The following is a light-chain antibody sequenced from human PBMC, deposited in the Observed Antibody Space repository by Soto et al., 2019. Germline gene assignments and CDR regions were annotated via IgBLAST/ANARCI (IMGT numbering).Light chain of an antibody. V-gene: IGKV3-11*01. J-gene: IGKJ5*01. CDR2: DAS. Sequence: PGDRAPLPCRASQSVSSSYLAWYQHKPGQAPRLLISDASNRATGIPARFSGSGSGTDFTLTISSLEPEDFAVYYCHQRQYWPPITFGQGTRLEI. CDR3: HQRQYWPPIT. CDR1: QSVSSSY.